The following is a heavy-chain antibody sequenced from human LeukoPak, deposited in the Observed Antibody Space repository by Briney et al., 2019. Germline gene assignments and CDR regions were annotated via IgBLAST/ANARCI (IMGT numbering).Heavy chain of an antibody. V-gene: IGHV3-64*01. J-gene: IGHJ4*02. D-gene: IGHD1-26*01. Sequence: GGSLRLSCAASGFTFSSYAMHWVRQAPGNGLEYVSAISSNGGSTYYANSVKGRFTISRDNSKNTLYLQMGSLRAEDMAVYYCARVPSGSYHYYFDYWGQGTLVTVSS. CDR1: GFTFSSYA. CDR2: ISSNGGST. CDR3: ARVPSGSYHYYFDY.